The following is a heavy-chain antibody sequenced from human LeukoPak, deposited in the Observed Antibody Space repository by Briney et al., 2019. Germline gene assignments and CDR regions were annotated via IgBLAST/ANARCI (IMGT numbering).Heavy chain of an antibody. J-gene: IGHJ4*02. CDR1: GFTFSSYW. Sequence: GGSLRLSCAASGFTFSSYWMSWVRQAPGKGLEWVANIKQDGSEKYYVDSVKGRFTISRDNAKNSLYLQMNSLRAEDTAVYYCARVGPFTMVRGAISFDYWGQGTLVTVSS. V-gene: IGHV3-7*01. CDR2: IKQDGSEK. CDR3: ARVGPFTMVRGAISFDY. D-gene: IGHD3-10*01.